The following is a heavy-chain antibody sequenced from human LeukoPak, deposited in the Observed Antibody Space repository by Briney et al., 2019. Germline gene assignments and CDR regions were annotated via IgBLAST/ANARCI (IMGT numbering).Heavy chain of an antibody. V-gene: IGHV1-2*02. J-gene: IGHJ5*02. CDR2: INPNSGGT. Sequence: ASVKVSCKASGYTFTGYYMHWVRQAPGQGLEWMGWINPNSGGTNYAQKFQGRVTMTRDTSISTAYMELSRLRSDDTAVYYCATDLNTMIVTLSTSWGQGTLVTVSS. CDR1: GYTFTGYY. CDR3: ATDLNTMIVTLSTS. D-gene: IGHD3-22*01.